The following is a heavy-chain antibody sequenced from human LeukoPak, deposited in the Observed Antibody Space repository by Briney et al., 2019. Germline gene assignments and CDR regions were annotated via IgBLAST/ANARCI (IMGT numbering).Heavy chain of an antibody. D-gene: IGHD3-3*01. V-gene: IGHV1-18*04. CDR3: ARGPDYDFWSSWFDP. J-gene: IGHJ5*02. CDR1: GYTFTDYN. Sequence: ASVKVSCKASGYTFTDYNIHWVRQAPGQGLEWMGWISAYNGNTNYAQKLQGRVTMTTDTSTSTAYMELRSLRSDDTAVYYCARGPDYDFWSSWFDPWGQGTLVTVSS. CDR2: ISAYNGNT.